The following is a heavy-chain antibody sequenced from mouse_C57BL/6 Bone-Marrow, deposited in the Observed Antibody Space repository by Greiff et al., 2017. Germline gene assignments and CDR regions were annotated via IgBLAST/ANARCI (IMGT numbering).Heavy chain of an antibody. J-gene: IGHJ4*01. D-gene: IGHD2-1*01. CDR3: ARGNYYSYYAMDY. V-gene: IGHV1-64*01. CDR1: GYTFTSYW. Sequence: QVQLKQPGAELVKPGASVKLSCKASGYTFTSYWMHWVKQRPGQGLEWIGMIHPNSGSTNYNEKFKSKATLTVDKSSSTAYMQLSSLTSEDSAVYYCARGNYYSYYAMDYWGQGTSVTVSS. CDR2: IHPNSGST.